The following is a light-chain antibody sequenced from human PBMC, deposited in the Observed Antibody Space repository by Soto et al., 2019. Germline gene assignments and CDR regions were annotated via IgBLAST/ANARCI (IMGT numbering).Light chain of an antibody. J-gene: IGKJ1*01. CDR3: QQSYSSPPT. V-gene: IGKV1-39*01. CDR2: AAS. Sequence: DIQMTQSPSSVSASVGERVIITCRASQSISNHLNWYQQKPGKAPKLLIFAASSLQSGVPSRFSGSRSGPDFTLTISSLQPEDFATYYCQQSYSSPPTFGQGTKVEIK. CDR1: QSISNH.